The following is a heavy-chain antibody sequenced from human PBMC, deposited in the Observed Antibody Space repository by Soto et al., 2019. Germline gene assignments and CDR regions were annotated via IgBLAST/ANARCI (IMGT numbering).Heavy chain of an antibody. J-gene: IGHJ5*02. D-gene: IGHD1-7*01. Sequence: SVKVSCKASGGTLSSYAISWVRQAPGQGLEWMGGIIPIFGTANYAQKFQGRVTITADESTSTAYMELSSLRSEDTAVYYCARSNNWNYTYRFDPWGQGTLVTVSS. CDR1: GGTLSSYA. CDR2: IIPIFGTA. V-gene: IGHV1-69*13. CDR3: ARSNNWNYTYRFDP.